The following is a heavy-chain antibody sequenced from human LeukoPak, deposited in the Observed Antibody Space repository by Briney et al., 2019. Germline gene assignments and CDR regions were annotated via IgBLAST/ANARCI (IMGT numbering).Heavy chain of an antibody. J-gene: IGHJ4*02. V-gene: IGHV1-2*02. Sequence: ASVKVSCKASGYTFTGYYMHCVRQAPGQGLEWMGWINPNSGGTNYAQKFQGRVTMTRDTSISTAYMELSRLRSDDTAVYYCARARGIEVVAATYPDYWGQGTLVTVSS. CDR3: ARARGIEVVAATYPDY. CDR1: GYTFTGYY. D-gene: IGHD2-15*01. CDR2: INPNSGGT.